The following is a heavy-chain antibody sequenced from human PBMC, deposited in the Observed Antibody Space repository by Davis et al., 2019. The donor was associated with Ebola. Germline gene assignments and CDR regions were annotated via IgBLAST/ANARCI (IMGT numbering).Heavy chain of an antibody. CDR2: GTSADT. V-gene: IGHV3-23*01. Sequence: PGGSLRLSCAASGFHFSSYAMSWVRQAPGKGLEWVSTYGTSADTYYADSVKGRFTISRDNSKNTLYLQMNGLRVEDTAIYYCAKDTSNIWFDVWGQGTMVTVSS. D-gene: IGHD1-26*01. J-gene: IGHJ3*01. CDR1: GFHFSSYA. CDR3: AKDTSNIWFDV.